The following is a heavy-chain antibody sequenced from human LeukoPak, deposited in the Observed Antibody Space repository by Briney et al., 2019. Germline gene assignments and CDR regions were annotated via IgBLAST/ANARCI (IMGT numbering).Heavy chain of an antibody. V-gene: IGHV3-30*03. D-gene: IGHD2-15*01. J-gene: IGHJ5*02. Sequence: GGSLRLSCAASGFTFSTYGMHWVRQAPGKGLEWVAVISYDGSNKYYADSVKGRFTISRDNSKNTLYLQMNSLRAEDTAVYYCARDLVEGGSCSSGSCYPTNWFDPWGQGTLVTVSS. CDR1: GFTFSTYG. CDR3: ARDLVEGGSCSSGSCYPTNWFDP. CDR2: ISYDGSNK.